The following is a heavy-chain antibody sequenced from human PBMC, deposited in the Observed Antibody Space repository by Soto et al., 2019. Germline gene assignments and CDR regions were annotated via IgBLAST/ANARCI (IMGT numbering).Heavy chain of an antibody. CDR3: ARDKDRLQLGGNYYYILDV. CDR2: IMPLFRTL. Sequence: QVQLEQSGAEVKRTGSSVKVSCQASGGTFTTSAISWVRQAPGQGLEWMAGIMPLFRTLDYAQKFQGRVTVTADESTSTAYMELSGLRSDDTAVYYCARDKDRLQLGGNYYYILDVWGQGTTVTVSS. CDR1: GGTFTTSA. D-gene: IGHD5-12*01. V-gene: IGHV1-69*12. J-gene: IGHJ6*02.